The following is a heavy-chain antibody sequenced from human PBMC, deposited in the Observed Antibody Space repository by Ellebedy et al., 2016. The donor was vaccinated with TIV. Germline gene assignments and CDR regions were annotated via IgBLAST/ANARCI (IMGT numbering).Heavy chain of an antibody. CDR2: ISYEGSLK. CDR1: GFTFSNFG. D-gene: IGHD1-26*01. V-gene: IGHV3-30*03. J-gene: IGHJ4*02. Sequence: GGSLRLXXAVSGFTFSNFGMHWVRQAPGKGLEWVAVISYEGSLKYYADSVKGRFTISRDNSKNTLYLQMNSLRPEDTAVYYCVRGGGSFDYWGQGTLVTVSS. CDR3: VRGGGSFDY.